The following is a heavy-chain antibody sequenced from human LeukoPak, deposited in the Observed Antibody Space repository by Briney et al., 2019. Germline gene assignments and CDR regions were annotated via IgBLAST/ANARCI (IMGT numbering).Heavy chain of an antibody. CDR2: ISGSGGST. CDR3: AEAAQYCSSTSCYQPFDP. D-gene: IGHD2-2*01. V-gene: IGHV3-23*01. CDR1: GFTFSSYE. Sequence: GGSLRLSCAASGFTFSSYEMSWVRQAPGKGLEWVSAISGSGGSTYYADSVKGRFTISRDNSKNTLYLQMNSLRAEDTAVYYCAEAAQYCSSTSCYQPFDPWGQGTLVTVSS. J-gene: IGHJ5*02.